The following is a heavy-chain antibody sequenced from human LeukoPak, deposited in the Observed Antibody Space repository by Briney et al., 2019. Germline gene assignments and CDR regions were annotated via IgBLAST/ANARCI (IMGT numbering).Heavy chain of an antibody. D-gene: IGHD2/OR15-2a*01. CDR1: GYTFTSYD. J-gene: IGHJ4*02. CDR2: MNPNSGNT. Sequence: ASVKVSCKASGYTFTSYDINWVRQATGQGLEWMGWMNPNSGNTGYAQKFQGRVTMTRNTSISTAYMELSSLTSDDTAVYYCARGLEDYTTTTYPLLKYWGQGTLVTVSS. CDR3: ARGLEDYTTTTYPLLKY. V-gene: IGHV1-8*01.